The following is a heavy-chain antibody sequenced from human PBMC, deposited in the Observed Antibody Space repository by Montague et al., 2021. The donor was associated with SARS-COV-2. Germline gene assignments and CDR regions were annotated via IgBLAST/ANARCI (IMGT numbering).Heavy chain of an antibody. D-gene: IGHD3-10*01. CDR1: GGSFSGYY. Sequence: SETLSLTCAVYGGSFSGYYWSWIRQPPGKGLEWIGEINHSGGTNYNPSLKSRVTMSVDTSKNQFSLKLSSVTAADTAVYYCARVRYYGSGTSLGMDVWGQGTTVTVSS. CDR2: INHSGGT. CDR3: ARVRYYGSGTSLGMDV. J-gene: IGHJ6*02. V-gene: IGHV4-34*01.